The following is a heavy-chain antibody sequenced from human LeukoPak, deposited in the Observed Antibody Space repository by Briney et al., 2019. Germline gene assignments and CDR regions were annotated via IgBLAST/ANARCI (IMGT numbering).Heavy chain of an antibody. CDR3: ARGRLEQLVRYYYYYYMDV. J-gene: IGHJ6*03. D-gene: IGHD6-6*01. CDR2: IKQDGSEK. V-gene: IGHV3-7*01. CDR1: GFTFSSYW. Sequence: GGSLRLSCAASGFTFSSYWMSWVRQAPGKGLEWVANIKQDGSEKYYVDSVKGRFTISRDNAKNSLYLQMNSLRAEDTAVYYCARGRLEQLVRYYYYYYMDVWGKGTTVTVSS.